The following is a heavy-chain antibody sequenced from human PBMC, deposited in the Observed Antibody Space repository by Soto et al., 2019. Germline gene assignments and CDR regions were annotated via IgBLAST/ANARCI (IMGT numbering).Heavy chain of an antibody. CDR2: IIPIFGTA. Sequence: SVKVSCKASGGTFSSYAISWVRQAPGQGLEWMGGIIPIFGTANYAQKFQGRVTITADESTSTAYMELSSLRSADTAVYYCARSSYAGYRGWNIDPWGQGTLDTVSS. D-gene: IGHD6-13*01. CDR1: GGTFSSYA. CDR3: ARSSYAGYRGWNIDP. J-gene: IGHJ5*02. V-gene: IGHV1-69*13.